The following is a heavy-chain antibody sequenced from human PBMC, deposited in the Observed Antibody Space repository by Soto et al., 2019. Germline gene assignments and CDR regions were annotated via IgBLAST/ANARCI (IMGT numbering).Heavy chain of an antibody. CDR1: GFTFSGSA. D-gene: IGHD4-17*01. V-gene: IGHV3-73*01. Sequence: EVQLVESGGGLVQPGGSLKLSCAVSGFTFSGSAMHWVRQASGKGLEWVGRIRSKSNSYATAYAASVKGRFTISRDDSTNTAVPQMNRLKPEDTAVYSCTSGYGASVRDYWGQGTLVTVSS. J-gene: IGHJ4*02. CDR2: IRSKSNSYAT. CDR3: TSGYGASVRDY.